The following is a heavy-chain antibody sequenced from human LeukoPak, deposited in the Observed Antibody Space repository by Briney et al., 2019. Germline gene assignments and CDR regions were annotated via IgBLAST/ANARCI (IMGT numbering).Heavy chain of an antibody. CDR3: ARGPYRDDYNLGAFDI. CDR1: GFTFSLYT. CDR2: LYDHGAT. J-gene: IGHJ3*02. V-gene: IGHV3-66*01. D-gene: IGHD5-24*01. Sequence: PGGSLRLSCAASGFTFSLYTMNWVRQAPGKGLEWVSVLYDHGATFYPDSVKGRFTISRDNSKNTLYLHMNSLRAEDTAVYYCARGPYRDDYNLGAFDIWGQGTMVTVSS.